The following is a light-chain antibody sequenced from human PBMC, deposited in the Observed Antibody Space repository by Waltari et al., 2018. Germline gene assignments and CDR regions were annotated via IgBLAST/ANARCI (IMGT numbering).Light chain of an antibody. V-gene: IGKV1-39*01. CDR3: QQSYRTPPLT. CDR2: ATS. Sequence: DIQMTQSPSSLSASVGDRVTITCRASQSISGYLNWYQQKPGKAPKVLIYATSSLQSGVPSRFSGRGSRTDFTLTISRLQPEDFATYYCQQSYRTPPLTFGGGTKVEIK. J-gene: IGKJ4*01. CDR1: QSISGY.